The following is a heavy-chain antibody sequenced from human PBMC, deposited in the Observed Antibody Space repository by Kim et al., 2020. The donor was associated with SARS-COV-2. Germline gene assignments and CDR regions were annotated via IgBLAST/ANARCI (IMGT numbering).Heavy chain of an antibody. J-gene: IGHJ4*02. V-gene: IGHV3-30*18. CDR3: AKDRASCEPGNFDY. D-gene: IGHD3-10*01. CDR1: GFTFSSYG. Sequence: GGSLRLSCAASGFTFSSYGMHWVRQAPGKGLEWVAVISYDGSNKYYADSVKGRFTISRDNSKNTLYLQMNSLRAEDTAVYYCAKDRASCEPGNFDYWGQGTLVTVSS. CDR2: ISYDGSNK.